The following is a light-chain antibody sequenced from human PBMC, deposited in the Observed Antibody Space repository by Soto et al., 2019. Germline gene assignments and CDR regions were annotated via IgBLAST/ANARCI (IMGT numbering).Light chain of an antibody. V-gene: IGKV3-15*01. CDR1: QSVDGN. CDR2: GAS. J-gene: IGKJ1*01. Sequence: EILMTQSPATLSVSPGERAILSCRASQSVDGNLAWYQQKPGQAPRLLIYGASTRATGISARFSGSGSGTEFTLTISSLQSEDFGVYYCQQYNNWWTFGQGTKVDIK. CDR3: QQYNNWWT.